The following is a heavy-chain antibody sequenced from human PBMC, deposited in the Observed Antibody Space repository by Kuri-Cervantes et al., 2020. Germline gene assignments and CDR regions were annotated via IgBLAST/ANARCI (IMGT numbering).Heavy chain of an antibody. CDR1: GGTFSSYE. CDR2: ISSSGSTI. Sequence: SCKASGGTFSSYEMNWVRQAPGKGLEWVSYISSSGSTIYYADSVKGRFTISRDNAKNSLYLQMNSLRAEDTAVYYCTRGWSCSSPSCSGRKYWGQGTLVTVSS. D-gene: IGHD2-2*01. J-gene: IGHJ4*02. V-gene: IGHV3-48*03. CDR3: TRGWSCSSPSCSGRKY.